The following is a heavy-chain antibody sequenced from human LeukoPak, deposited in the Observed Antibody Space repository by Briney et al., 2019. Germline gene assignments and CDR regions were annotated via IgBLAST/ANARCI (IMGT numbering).Heavy chain of an antibody. J-gene: IGHJ6*03. CDR3: ARDLRYYYYMDV. CDR2: IYYSGST. Sequence: SETLSLTCTVSGGSISPYYWNWIRQPPGKGLEWIGHIYYSGSTYYNPSLKSRVTISVDTSKNQFSLKLSSVTAADTAVYYCARDLRYYYYMDVWGKGTTVTVSS. CDR1: GGSISPYY. V-gene: IGHV4-59*12.